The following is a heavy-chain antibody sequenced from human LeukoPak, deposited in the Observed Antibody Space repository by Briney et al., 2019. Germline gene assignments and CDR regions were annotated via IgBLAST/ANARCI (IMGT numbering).Heavy chain of an antibody. CDR1: GYTFTGYH. CDR3: ARGGYSGYDTVSYLY. Sequence: ASVKVSCKASGYTFTGYHMHWVRQAPGQGLEWLGWINPNSGDTSYAQKFQGRVTMTRDTSISTAYMELSRLRSGDTAVYYCARGGYSGYDTVSYLYWGQGTLVTVSS. CDR2: INPNSGDT. D-gene: IGHD5-12*01. J-gene: IGHJ4*02. V-gene: IGHV1-2*02.